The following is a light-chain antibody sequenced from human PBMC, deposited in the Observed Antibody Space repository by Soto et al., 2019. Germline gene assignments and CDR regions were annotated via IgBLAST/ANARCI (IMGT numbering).Light chain of an antibody. CDR3: AAWYDSRDAWL. V-gene: IGLV1-44*01. CDR2: RNT. J-gene: IGLJ3*02. CDR1: ASNIGTQP. Sequence: QSVLTQPPSASGTPGQAVTLSCSGSASNIGTQPLSWYQHLPGTAPNHLISRNTERPSGVPDRLSGSKSGTSAALAISGLLSEDEGDDYCAAWYDSRDAWLFGAGTKLTVL.